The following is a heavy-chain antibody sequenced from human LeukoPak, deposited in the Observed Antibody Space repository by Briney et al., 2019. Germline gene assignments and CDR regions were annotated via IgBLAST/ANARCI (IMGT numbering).Heavy chain of an antibody. V-gene: IGHV1-2*06. D-gene: IGHD7-27*01. Sequence: ASVKVSCKASGGTFSSYAISWVRQAPGQGLEWMGRINPNSGGTNYAQKFQGRVTMTRDTSISTAYMELSRLRSDDTAVYYCARFDNGDTQTFDYWGQGTLVTVSS. CDR1: GGTFSSYA. CDR2: INPNSGGT. CDR3: ARFDNGDTQTFDY. J-gene: IGHJ4*02.